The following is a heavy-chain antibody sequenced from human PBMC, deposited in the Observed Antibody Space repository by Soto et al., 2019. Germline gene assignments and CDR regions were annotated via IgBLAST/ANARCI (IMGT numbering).Heavy chain of an antibody. D-gene: IGHD2-21*02. V-gene: IGHV3-33*01. J-gene: IGHJ4*02. CDR2: IWYDGSNK. CDR3: ARDYGYCGGDCYPAHFDY. CDR1: GFTFSSYG. Sequence: PGGSLRLSCAASGFTFSSYGMHWVRQAPGKGLEWVAVIWYDGSNKYYADSVKGRFTISRDNSKNTLYLQMNSLRAEDTAVYYCARDYGYCGGDCYPAHFDYWGQGTLVTVSS.